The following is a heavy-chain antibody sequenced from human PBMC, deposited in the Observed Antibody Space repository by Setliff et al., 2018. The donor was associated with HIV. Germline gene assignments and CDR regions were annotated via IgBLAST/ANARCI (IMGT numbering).Heavy chain of an antibody. J-gene: IGHJ4*02. CDR3: AGAPFRIMSAHYRTLDY. Sequence: SVKVSCKASGGTFTNYIYSWVRQAPGQGLEWMGGIIPITDMKHYAQHFQGRVTITADTATSTAYMELTSLGSDDTAIYFCAGAPFRIMSAHYRTLDYWGQGTLVTVSS. CDR2: IIPITDMK. D-gene: IGHD3-9*01. V-gene: IGHV1-69*10. CDR1: GGTFTNYI.